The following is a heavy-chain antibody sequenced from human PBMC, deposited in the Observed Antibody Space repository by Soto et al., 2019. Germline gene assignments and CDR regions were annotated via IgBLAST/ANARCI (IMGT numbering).Heavy chain of an antibody. CDR2: ISGGGGGT. V-gene: IGHV3-23*01. CDR1: GFTFSTYA. CDR3: AKRTVGWYFDL. J-gene: IGHJ2*01. D-gene: IGHD4-17*01. Sequence: GGSLRLSCAASGFTFSTYAMAWVRQAPGKGLEWVSAISGGGGGTHYADSVKGRFTISRDNSKNTVYLQMNSLRAEDTAVYYCAKRTVGWYFDLWGRGTLVTVSS.